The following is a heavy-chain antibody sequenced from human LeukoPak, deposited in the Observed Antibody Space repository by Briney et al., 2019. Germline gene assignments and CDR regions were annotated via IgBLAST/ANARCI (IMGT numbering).Heavy chain of an antibody. CDR3: VRGDNRDY. Sequence: GGSLRLSRAASGFTFSSYAMSWVRQAPGKGLEWVSAISGSGGSTYYADSVKGRFTISRDNAENSLYLQMNSLRAEDSAVYYCVRGDNRDYWSQGTLVTVSS. CDR1: GFTFSSYA. V-gene: IGHV3-23*01. CDR2: ISGSGGST. D-gene: IGHD1-14*01. J-gene: IGHJ4*02.